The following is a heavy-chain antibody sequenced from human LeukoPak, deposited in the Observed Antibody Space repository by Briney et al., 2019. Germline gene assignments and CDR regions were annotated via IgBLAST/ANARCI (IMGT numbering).Heavy chain of an antibody. CDR2: IYYSGST. CDR1: GGSISSYY. J-gene: IGHJ4*02. V-gene: IGHV4-59*01. D-gene: IGHD6-19*01. CDR3: ARGQRSIAVAFFDY. Sequence: PSETLSLTCTVSGGSISSYYWSCIRQPPGKGLEWIGYIYYSGSTNYNPSLKSRVTISVDTSKNQFSLKLSSVTAADTAVYYCARGQRSIAVAFFDYWGQGTLDTVSS.